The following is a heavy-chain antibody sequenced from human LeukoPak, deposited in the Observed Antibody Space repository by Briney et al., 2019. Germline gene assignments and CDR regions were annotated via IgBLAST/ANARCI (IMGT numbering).Heavy chain of an antibody. CDR2: ISGSGDST. CDR1: GFTFSSYA. Sequence: PGGSLRLSCAASGFTFSSYAMSWVRQAPGKGLEWVSAISGSGDSTYYADSVKGRFSISRDTSKNTLSLQMNSLRAEDTAVYYCARSTDYYFYYYMDVWGKGTTVTVSS. V-gene: IGHV3-23*01. CDR3: ARSTDYYFYYYMDV. J-gene: IGHJ6*03.